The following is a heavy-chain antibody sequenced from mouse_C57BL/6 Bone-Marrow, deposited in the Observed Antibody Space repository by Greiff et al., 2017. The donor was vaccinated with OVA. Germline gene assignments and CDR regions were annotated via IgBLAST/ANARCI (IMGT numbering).Heavy chain of an antibody. CDR1: GIDFSRYW. J-gene: IGHJ4*01. CDR2: INPDSSTI. CDR3: ARFFYAMDY. V-gene: IGHV4-1*01. Sequence: EADGIDFSRYWMSWVRRAPGKGLEWIGEINPDSSTINYAPSLKDKFIISRDNAKNTLYLQMSKVRSEDTALYYCARFFYAMDYWGQGTSVTVSS.